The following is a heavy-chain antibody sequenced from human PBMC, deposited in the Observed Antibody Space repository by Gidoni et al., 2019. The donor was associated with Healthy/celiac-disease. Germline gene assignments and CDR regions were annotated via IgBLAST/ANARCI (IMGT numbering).Heavy chain of an antibody. CDR1: GFTFSSYA. V-gene: IGHV3-30-3*01. CDR2: ISYDGSNK. CDR3: ARDQQESYDFWSGYYSFDY. Sequence: QVQLVESGGGVVQPGRSLRRSCAASGFTFSSYAMHWVRQAPGKGLEWVAAISYDGSNKYYADSVKGRFTISRDNSKNTLYLQMNSLRAEDTAVYYCARDQQESYDFWSGYYSFDYWGQGTLVTVSS. D-gene: IGHD3-3*01. J-gene: IGHJ4*02.